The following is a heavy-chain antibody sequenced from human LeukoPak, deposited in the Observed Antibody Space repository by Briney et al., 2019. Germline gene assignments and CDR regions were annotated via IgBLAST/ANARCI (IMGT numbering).Heavy chain of an antibody. Sequence: ASVKVSCKASGYTFTSYDISWVRQATGQGLEWMGWMNPNSGNTGYAQKFQGRVTMTRNTSISTAYMELSSLRSEDTAVYYCARGPSSSWYPWFDPWGQGTLVTVSS. CDR2: MNPNSGNT. V-gene: IGHV1-8*01. CDR3: ARGPSSSWYPWFDP. D-gene: IGHD6-13*01. J-gene: IGHJ5*02. CDR1: GYTFTSYD.